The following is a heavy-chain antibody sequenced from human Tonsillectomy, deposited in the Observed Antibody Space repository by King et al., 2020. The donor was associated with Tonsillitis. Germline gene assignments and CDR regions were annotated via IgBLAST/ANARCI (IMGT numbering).Heavy chain of an antibody. Sequence: VQLQESGAGLVKPSQTLSLPCTVSGGPISSGDYYWSWIRQHPEKGLEWIGYIYYSGTTYYIPSLKSRVTISMDTSKNQFSLKLTSVTAADTAVYYCASLRTASWTYYFEYWGQGTLVTVSS. J-gene: IGHJ4*02. D-gene: IGHD2-2*01. V-gene: IGHV4-31*03. CDR3: ASLRTASWTYYFEY. CDR2: IYYSGTT. CDR1: GGPISSGDYY.